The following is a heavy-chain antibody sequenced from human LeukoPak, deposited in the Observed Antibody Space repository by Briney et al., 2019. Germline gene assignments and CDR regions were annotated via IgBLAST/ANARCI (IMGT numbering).Heavy chain of an antibody. CDR1: GFTFSSYS. J-gene: IGHJ4*02. CDR3: TRSTGWYNYFDY. V-gene: IGHV3-48*01. D-gene: IGHD6-19*01. CDR2: ISSSSRTI. Sequence: GGSLRLSCAASGFTFSSYSMNWVRQAPGKGLEWVSYISSSSRTIYYADFVKGRFTMSRDNAKNSLYLQMNSLTTDDVAFYFCTRSTGWYNYFDYWGQGALVTVSS.